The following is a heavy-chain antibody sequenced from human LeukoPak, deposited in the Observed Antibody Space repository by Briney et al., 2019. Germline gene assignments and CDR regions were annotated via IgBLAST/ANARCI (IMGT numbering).Heavy chain of an antibody. CDR2: ISYDGSNK. CDR1: GFTFSSYA. CDR3: ASPFWSGYYQAMDV. Sequence: GGSLRLSCAASGFTFSSYAMHWVRQAPGKGLEWVAVISYDGSNKYYADSVKGRFTISRDNSKNTLYLQMNSLRAEDTAVYYCASPFWSGYYQAMDVWGQGTTVTVSS. D-gene: IGHD3-3*01. J-gene: IGHJ6*02. V-gene: IGHV3-30-3*01.